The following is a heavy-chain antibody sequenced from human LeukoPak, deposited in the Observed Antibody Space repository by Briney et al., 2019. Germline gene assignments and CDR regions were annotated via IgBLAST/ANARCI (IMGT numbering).Heavy chain of an antibody. Sequence: ASVKVSCTAFGYTFTSNYMHWVRQAPGQGLEWMGIINPSGSSTLYAEKFRGRIIMTRDMSTATDYMELSSLRSEDTAVYYCARDNSIADRGWWFDPWGQGTLVTVSS. CDR3: ARDNSIADRGWWFDP. J-gene: IGHJ5*02. CDR1: GYTFTSNY. CDR2: INPSGSST. V-gene: IGHV1-46*01. D-gene: IGHD4-23*01.